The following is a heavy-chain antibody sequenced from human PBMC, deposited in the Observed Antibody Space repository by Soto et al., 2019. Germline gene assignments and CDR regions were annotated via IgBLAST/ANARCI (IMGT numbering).Heavy chain of an antibody. Sequence: PSETLSLTCTVSGASISRYYWSWIRQSPGKGLEWIGYLYNTGSTIYNPSLKSRVTISVDTSKNQFSLKMNSVTAADTAVYYCVRVYMVRGTIIRYFDYWGQGTLVTVSS. J-gene: IGHJ4*02. CDR3: VRVYMVRGTIIRYFDY. CDR2: LYNTGST. D-gene: IGHD3-10*01. V-gene: IGHV4-59*01. CDR1: GASISRYY.